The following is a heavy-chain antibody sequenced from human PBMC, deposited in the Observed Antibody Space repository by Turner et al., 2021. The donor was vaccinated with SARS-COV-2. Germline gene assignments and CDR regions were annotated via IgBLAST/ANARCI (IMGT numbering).Heavy chain of an antibody. V-gene: IGHV4-39*01. CDR2: IYDSGST. CDR1: GGSISSSSYY. J-gene: IGHJ6*02. CDR3: ARRLVVQGTDDYSYYYGRDV. Sequence: QLQLQESSPGLVKPAETLSLTCAVSGGSISSSSYYWGWIRQPPGKGLEWMGHIYDSGSTYYSPSLKSRVTISVDTSKNQFSLKLSSVTATDTAVYYCARRLVVQGTDDYSYYYGRDVWGQGTTVTVSS. D-gene: IGHD3-22*01.